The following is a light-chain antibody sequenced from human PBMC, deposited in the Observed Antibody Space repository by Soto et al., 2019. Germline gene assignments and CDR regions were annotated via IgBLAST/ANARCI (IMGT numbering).Light chain of an antibody. Sequence: DIQMTQSPSSLSASVGDRVTITCRASQSISSYLNWYQQKPGKAPKLLIYDASSLQSGVQSRFSGSGSGTDFTLTISSLQPEDFATYYCQQSYSTLWTFGQGTKVEIK. V-gene: IGKV1-39*01. J-gene: IGKJ1*01. CDR2: DAS. CDR1: QSISSY. CDR3: QQSYSTLWT.